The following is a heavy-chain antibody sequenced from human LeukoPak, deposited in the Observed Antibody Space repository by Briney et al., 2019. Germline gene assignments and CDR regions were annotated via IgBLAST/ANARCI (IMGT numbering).Heavy chain of an antibody. Sequence: PGGSLRLSCVASGFTFSSYAMSWVRQAPGKGLDWVSAISGSDGRTYYADSMKGRFTISRDNSKNTLYLQMNSLRAEDTATYYCARVQRGGTYYFDSWGQGTLVTVSS. J-gene: IGHJ4*02. D-gene: IGHD2-15*01. CDR2: ISGSDGRT. CDR1: GFTFSSYA. V-gene: IGHV3-23*01. CDR3: ARVQRGGTYYFDS.